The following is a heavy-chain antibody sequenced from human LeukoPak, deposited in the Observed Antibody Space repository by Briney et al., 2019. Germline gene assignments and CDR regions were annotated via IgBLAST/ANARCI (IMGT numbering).Heavy chain of an antibody. CDR2: ISGSGSTI. CDR1: GFTFSSYG. V-gene: IGHV3-48*04. CDR3: ARMGRTDY. Sequence: GGSLRLSCAASGFTFSSYGMSWVRQAPGKGLEWVSAISGSGSTIYYADSVKGRFTISRDNAKNSLYLQMNSLRAEDTAVYYCARMGRTDYWGQGTLVTVSS. D-gene: IGHD1-14*01. J-gene: IGHJ4*02.